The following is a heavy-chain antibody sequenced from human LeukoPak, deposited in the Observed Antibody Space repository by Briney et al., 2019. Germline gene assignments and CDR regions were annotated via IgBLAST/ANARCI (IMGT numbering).Heavy chain of an antibody. Sequence: SETLSLTCAVYGGSISSYYWSWIRQPPGKGLEWIVYIYYSGSTNYNPSLKSRVTISVDTSKNQFSLKLSSVTAADTAVYYCARHDWEHYFDYWGQGTLVTVSS. D-gene: IGHD1-26*01. J-gene: IGHJ4*02. CDR3: ARHDWEHYFDY. V-gene: IGHV4-59*08. CDR1: GGSISSYY. CDR2: IYYSGST.